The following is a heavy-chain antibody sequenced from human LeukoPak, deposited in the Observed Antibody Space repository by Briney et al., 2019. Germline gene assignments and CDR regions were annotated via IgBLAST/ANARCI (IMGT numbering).Heavy chain of an antibody. D-gene: IGHD5-18*01. V-gene: IGHV4-39*01. CDR1: GGSISSSSYY. CDR2: IYYSGST. Sequence: KPSETLSLTCTVSGGSISSSSYYWGWIRQPPGKGLEWIGSIYYSGSTYYNPSLKSRVTISVDTSKNQFSLKLSSVTAADTAVYYCARQRTTDTANDYWGQGTLVTVSS. CDR3: ARQRTTDTANDY. J-gene: IGHJ4*02.